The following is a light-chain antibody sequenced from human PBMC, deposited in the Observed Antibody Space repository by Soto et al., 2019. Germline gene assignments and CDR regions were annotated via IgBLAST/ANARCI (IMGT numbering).Light chain of an antibody. J-gene: IGKJ1*01. CDR2: GAS. Sequence: EIILKKSPGTLSLSPGERATLSCRASQSVSNNYLAWYQQKPGQAPRLLIYGASNRATGIPDRFSGSGSGTDFTLTISRLEPEDFAVYYCQQYGSSGTFGQGAKV. CDR3: QQYGSSGT. V-gene: IGKV3-20*01. CDR1: QSVSNNY.